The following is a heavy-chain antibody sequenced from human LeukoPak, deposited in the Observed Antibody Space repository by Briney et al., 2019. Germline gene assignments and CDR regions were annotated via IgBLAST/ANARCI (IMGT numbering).Heavy chain of an antibody. V-gene: IGHV3-23*01. D-gene: IGHD3-3*01. Sequence: GGSLRLSCAASGFTFSNYAMSWVRQAPGKGLEWVSGISGSGGRTYYADSVKGRFTISRDNSKNTLYLQMNSLRAEDTAVYYCAKGFFPYAFDIWGQGTMVTVSS. CDR2: ISGSGGRT. CDR1: GFTFSNYA. CDR3: AKGFFPYAFDI. J-gene: IGHJ3*02.